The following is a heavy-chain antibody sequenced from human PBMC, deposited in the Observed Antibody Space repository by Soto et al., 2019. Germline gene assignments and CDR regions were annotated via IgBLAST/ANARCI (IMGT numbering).Heavy chain of an antibody. D-gene: IGHD3-10*01. Sequence: SETLSLTCAVSGGSISSGGYSWSWIRQPPGKGLEWIGYIYHSGSTYYNPSLKSRVTISVDRSKNQFSLKLSYLTAADTAVYYCARGLGLQGSFDYYYCMDVWGQGTTGTGSS. J-gene: IGHJ6*02. CDR1: GGSISSGGYS. CDR3: ARGLGLQGSFDYYYCMDV. CDR2: IYHSGST. V-gene: IGHV4-30-2*01.